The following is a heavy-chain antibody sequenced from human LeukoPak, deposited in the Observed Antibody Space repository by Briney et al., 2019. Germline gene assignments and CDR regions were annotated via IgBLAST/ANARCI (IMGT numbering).Heavy chain of an antibody. CDR2: INPNSGGT. J-gene: IGHJ4*02. Sequence: ASVTVSFKASGYTFTGYYMHWVRQAPGQGLEWMGWINPNSGGTNYAQKFQGGVTMTRDTSITTAYMELSSLRSDDTAVYYCARDVGEYCSSTNCYASRYWGQGTLVTVSS. D-gene: IGHD2-2*01. CDR1: GYTFTGYY. CDR3: ARDVGEYCSSTNCYASRY. V-gene: IGHV1-2*02.